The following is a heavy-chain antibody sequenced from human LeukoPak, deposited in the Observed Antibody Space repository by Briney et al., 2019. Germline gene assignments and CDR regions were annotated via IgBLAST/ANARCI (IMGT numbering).Heavy chain of an antibody. V-gene: IGHV3-21*01. J-gene: IGHJ4*02. Sequence: GGSLRLSCAASGYTFSSYSMNWVRQAPGKGLEWVSSISSSSSYIYYAGSVKGRFTISRDNAKNSLYLQMNSLRAEDTAVYYCARVPGGMVRGVSPFDYWGQGTLVTVSS. CDR3: ARVPGGMVRGVSPFDY. CDR2: ISSSSSYI. CDR1: GYTFSSYS. D-gene: IGHD3-10*01.